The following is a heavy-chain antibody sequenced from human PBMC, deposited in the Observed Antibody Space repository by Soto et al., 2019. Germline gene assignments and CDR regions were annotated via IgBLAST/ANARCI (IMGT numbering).Heavy chain of an antibody. CDR3: AKARTYYDFWSGYPYFDY. J-gene: IGHJ4*02. D-gene: IGHD3-3*01. Sequence: PGGSLRLSCASSGFTFSKYWMHWVRQAPGKGPVWVSYISSDGTTTDYADSVKGRFTISRDNSKSTLFLQMNSLRAEDTAVYYCAKARTYYDFWSGYPYFDYWGQGTLVTVSS. CDR1: GFTFSKYW. V-gene: IGHV3-74*01. CDR2: ISSDGTTT.